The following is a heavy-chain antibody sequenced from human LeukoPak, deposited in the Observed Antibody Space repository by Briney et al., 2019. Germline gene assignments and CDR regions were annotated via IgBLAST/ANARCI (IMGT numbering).Heavy chain of an antibody. J-gene: IGHJ6*02. Sequence: GGSLRLSCAASGFTFDDYAMHWVRQAPGKGLEWVSSISWNSGSIGYADSVKGRFTISRDNAKNSLYLQMNSLRAEDTALYYCAKDGERAYCGGDCYLDYHYGMDVWGQGTTVTVSS. CDR1: GFTFDDYA. CDR2: ISWNSGSI. D-gene: IGHD2-21*02. V-gene: IGHV3-9*01. CDR3: AKDGERAYCGGDCYLDYHYGMDV.